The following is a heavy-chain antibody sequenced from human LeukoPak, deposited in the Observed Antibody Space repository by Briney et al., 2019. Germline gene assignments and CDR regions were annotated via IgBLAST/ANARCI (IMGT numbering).Heavy chain of an antibody. V-gene: IGHV3-21*04. CDR2: ISSSSSYI. D-gene: IGHD3-16*02. Sequence: GGSLRLSCAASGFTFSSYSMNWVRQAPGKGLEWVSSISSSSSYIYYADSVKGRFTISRDNSKNTLYLQMNSLRAEDTAVYYCARGDDYVWGSYRLYWGQGTLVTVSS. CDR3: ARGDDYVWGSYRLY. J-gene: IGHJ4*02. CDR1: GFTFSSYS.